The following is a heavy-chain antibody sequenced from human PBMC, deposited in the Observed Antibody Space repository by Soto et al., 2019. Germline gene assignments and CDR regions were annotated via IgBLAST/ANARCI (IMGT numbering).Heavy chain of an antibody. CDR1: GYTFTSYD. V-gene: IGHV1-8*01. Sequence: QVQLVQSGAAVKKPGASVKVSCKASGYTFTSYDINWVRQATGQGLEWMGWMNPNSGNTGYAQKLQGRVTMTRNTSISTAYMELSSLRSEDTAVYYCARGGDYGDPSNQDYYGMDVWGQGTTVTVSS. J-gene: IGHJ6*02. CDR2: MNPNSGNT. CDR3: ARGGDYGDPSNQDYYGMDV. D-gene: IGHD4-17*01.